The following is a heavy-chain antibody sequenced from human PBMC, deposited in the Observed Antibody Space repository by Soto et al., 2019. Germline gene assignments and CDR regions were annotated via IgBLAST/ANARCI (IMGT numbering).Heavy chain of an antibody. CDR1: GYTFTGYH. D-gene: IGHD6-19*01. J-gene: IGHJ1*01. CDR2: INPNSGAT. V-gene: IGHV1-2*02. CDR3: AKDDDTGCPFN. Sequence: GASVKVSCKASGYTFTGYHIHWVRQAPGQGLEWVGWINPNSGATNYAQRFQGRVTMTRDTSISTAYMELRGLESDDTAVYYCAKDDDTGCPFNWGQGTLVTVSS.